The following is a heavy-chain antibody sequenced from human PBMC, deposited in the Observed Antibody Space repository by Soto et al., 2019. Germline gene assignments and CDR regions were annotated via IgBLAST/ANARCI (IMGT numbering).Heavy chain of an antibody. CDR3: AHRRGYYDSSGYWFDP. V-gene: IGHV2-5*02. Sequence: QITLKESGPTLVKPTQTLTLTCTFSGFSLSTSGVGVGWIRQPPGKALEWLALIYWDDDKRYSPSLKSRLTITNDTSKNQAVLTMTNMDPVDTAPYYCAHRRGYYDSSGYWFDPWGQGTLVTVSS. CDR1: GFSLSTSGVG. J-gene: IGHJ5*02. CDR2: IYWDDDK. D-gene: IGHD3-22*01.